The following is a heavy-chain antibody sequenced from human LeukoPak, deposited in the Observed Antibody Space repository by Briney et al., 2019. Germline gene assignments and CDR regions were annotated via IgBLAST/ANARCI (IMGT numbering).Heavy chain of an antibody. CDR1: GYSFTSYW. V-gene: IGHV5-51*01. Sequence: GESLKISCKGSGYSFTSYWIGWVRQMPGKGLEWMGIIYPGDSDTRYRPSFQGQVTISADKSISTAYLQWSSLKASDTAMYYCARIATIRRYYYYMDVWGKGTTVTVSS. CDR3: ARIATIRRYYYYMDV. D-gene: IGHD5-12*01. CDR2: IYPGDSDT. J-gene: IGHJ6*03.